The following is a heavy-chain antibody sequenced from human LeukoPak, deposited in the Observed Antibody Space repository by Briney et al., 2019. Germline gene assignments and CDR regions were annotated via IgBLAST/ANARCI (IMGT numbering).Heavy chain of an antibody. CDR3: ARGRYYDSSGRNYFDY. Sequence: SETLSLTCTVSVGSLSSYYWSWLRQPGGKGREWIGRIYTSGSTNYNPSLKSRVTMSVDTPKNQFSLKLSSVTAADTAVYYCARGRYYDSSGRNYFDYGGQGTLGTVSA. J-gene: IGHJ4*02. CDR2: IYTSGST. D-gene: IGHD3-22*01. V-gene: IGHV4-4*07. CDR1: VGSLSSYY.